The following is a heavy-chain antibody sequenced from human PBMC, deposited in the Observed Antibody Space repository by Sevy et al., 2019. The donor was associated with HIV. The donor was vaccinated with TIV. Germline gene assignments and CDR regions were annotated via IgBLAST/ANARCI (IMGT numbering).Heavy chain of an antibody. V-gene: IGHV3-33*01. J-gene: IGHJ4*02. Sequence: GGSLRLSCAATGFTFSNYAMHWVRQAPGKGMEWVAIIWSDGAYQYQGDSVKGRFTISRDNSKNTLYLQMNNVRVEDTAVYYCARGGYYYDNAADYALDSWGQGTLVTVSS. CDR3: ARGGYYYDNAADYALDS. D-gene: IGHD3-22*01. CDR2: IWSDGAYQ. CDR1: GFTFSNYA.